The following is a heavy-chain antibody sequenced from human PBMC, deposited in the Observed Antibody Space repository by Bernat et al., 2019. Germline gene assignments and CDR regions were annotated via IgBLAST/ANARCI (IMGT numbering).Heavy chain of an antibody. V-gene: IGHV3-64*01. CDR2: ISSNGGST. CDR3: ARDQGSSWYSLYNWFDP. CDR1: GFTFSSYA. D-gene: IGHD6-13*01. Sequence: EVQLVESGGGLVQPGGSLRLSCAASGFTFSSYAMHWVRQAPGKGLEYVSAISSNGGSTYYANSVKGRFTISRDNSKNSLYLQMNSLRAEDTAVYYCARDQGSSWYSLYNWFDPWGQGTLVTVSS. J-gene: IGHJ5*02.